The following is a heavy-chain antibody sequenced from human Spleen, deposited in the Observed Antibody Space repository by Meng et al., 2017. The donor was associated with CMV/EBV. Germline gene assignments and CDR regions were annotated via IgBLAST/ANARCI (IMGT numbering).Heavy chain of an antibody. Sequence: SETLSLTCIVSGGSVNTAAYYWSWVRQPPGKGLEWIGYIYYRGKIDSNPSLENRVTISMDTSKNQFSLKLNSVTAADTAVYYCAGGGLEYYFDYWGQGRLVTVSS. CDR2: IYYRGKI. V-gene: IGHV4-61*08. D-gene: IGHD3-3*01. CDR1: GGSVNTAAYY. CDR3: AGGGLEYYFDY. J-gene: IGHJ4*02.